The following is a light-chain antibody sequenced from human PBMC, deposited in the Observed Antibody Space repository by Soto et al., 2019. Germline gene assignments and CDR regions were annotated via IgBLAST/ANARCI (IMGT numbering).Light chain of an antibody. J-gene: IGLJ1*01. CDR1: SSDVGRYNY. V-gene: IGLV2-14*01. CDR2: EVR. Sequence: QSALTQPASVSGSPGQSITISCTGTSSDVGRYNYVSWYQQYPGKAPYLMIYEVRNRPSGVSDRFSGSKSANTASLTISGLQAEDDADYYCTSYTSSTTYVFATGTKVTVL. CDR3: TSYTSSTTYV.